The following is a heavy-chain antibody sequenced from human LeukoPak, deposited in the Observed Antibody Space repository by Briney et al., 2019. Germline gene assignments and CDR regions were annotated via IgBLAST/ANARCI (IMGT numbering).Heavy chain of an antibody. CDR3: LRGKVPDYGDYGVAFDI. Sequence: GESLKISCKGSGYTFTSYDINWVRQATGQGLEWMGWMNPNSGNTGYAQKFQGRVTITRNTSISTAYMELSSLRSEDTAVYYCLRGKVPDYGDYGVAFDIWGQGTMVTVSS. D-gene: IGHD4-17*01. V-gene: IGHV1-8*03. CDR2: MNPNSGNT. CDR1: GYTFTSYD. J-gene: IGHJ3*02.